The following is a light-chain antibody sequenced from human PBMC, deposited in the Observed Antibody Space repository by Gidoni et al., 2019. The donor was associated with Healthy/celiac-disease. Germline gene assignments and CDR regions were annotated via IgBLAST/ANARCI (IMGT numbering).Light chain of an antibody. V-gene: IGKV4-1*01. CDR3: QQDYSSPLT. CDR2: WAS. Sequence: DIVMTQSPDSLAVSLGERATINCQSSQSVLYSSNNKNYLAWYQQKPGQPPKLLIYWASTRESGVPDRCSGSGSGKDFTLTISSLQAEDVAVYYCQQDYSSPLTFGGGTKVEIK. CDR1: QSVLYSSNNKNY. J-gene: IGKJ4*01.